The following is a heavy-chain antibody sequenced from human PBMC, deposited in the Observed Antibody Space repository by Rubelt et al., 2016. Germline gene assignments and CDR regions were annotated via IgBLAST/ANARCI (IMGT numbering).Heavy chain of an antibody. J-gene: IGHJ4*02. V-gene: IGHV4-39*02. Sequence: QLQLQESGPGLVKPWETLSLTCTVSGDSINSGSISSGQVYWAWIRQPLGKGLEWIGSIDYSGNTYYNPSLMSRFTISLDTSKNHLSLWLDSFTAADTAVYYCARGASPWYYGANDYYHYWGPGSQVVVSS. CDR2: IDYSGNT. CDR3: ARGASPWYYGANDYYHY. CDR1: GDSINSGSISSGQVY. D-gene: IGHD4/OR15-4a*01.